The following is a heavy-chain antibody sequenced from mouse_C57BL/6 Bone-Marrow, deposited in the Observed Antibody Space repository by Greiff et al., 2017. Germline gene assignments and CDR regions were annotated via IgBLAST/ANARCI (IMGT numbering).Heavy chain of an antibody. CDR3: ARRGPIDYYGSSYDYAMDY. J-gene: IGHJ4*01. Sequence: EVQLQQSGPELVKPGASVKISCKASGYSFTDYNMNWVKQSNGKSLEWIGVINPNYGTTSYNQKFKGKATLTVDQSSSTAYMQLNSLTSEDSAVYYCARRGPIDYYGSSYDYAMDYWGQGTSVTVSS. D-gene: IGHD1-1*01. CDR2: INPNYGTT. CDR1: GYSFTDYN. V-gene: IGHV1-39*01.